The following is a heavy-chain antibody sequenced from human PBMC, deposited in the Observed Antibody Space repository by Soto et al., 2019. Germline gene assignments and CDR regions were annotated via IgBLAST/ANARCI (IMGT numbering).Heavy chain of an antibody. CDR2: INHSGST. V-gene: IGHV4-34*01. CDR3: AGGSSSIAARPGMTTPYYYYGMDV. D-gene: IGHD6-6*01. CDR1: GGSFSGYY. Sequence: SETLSLTCAVYGGSFSGYYWSWIRQPPGKGLEWIGEINHSGSTNYNPSLKSRVTISVDTSKNQFSLKLSSVTAADTAVYYCAGGSSSIAARPGMTTPYYYYGMDVWGQGTTVTVSS. J-gene: IGHJ6*02.